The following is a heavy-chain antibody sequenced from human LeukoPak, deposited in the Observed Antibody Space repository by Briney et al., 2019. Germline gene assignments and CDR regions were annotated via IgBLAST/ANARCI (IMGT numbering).Heavy chain of an antibody. CDR2: IIPILGIA. J-gene: IGHJ4*02. CDR1: GGTFSSYA. Sequence: ASVKVSCKASGGTFSSYAISWVRQAPGQGLEWMGRIIPILGIANYAQKFQGRVTITADKSTSTAYMELSSLRSEDTAVYYCTPEITDVGYYDSSGYYSGYWGQGTLVTVSS. CDR3: TPEITDVGYYDSSGYYSGY. V-gene: IGHV1-69*04. D-gene: IGHD3-22*01.